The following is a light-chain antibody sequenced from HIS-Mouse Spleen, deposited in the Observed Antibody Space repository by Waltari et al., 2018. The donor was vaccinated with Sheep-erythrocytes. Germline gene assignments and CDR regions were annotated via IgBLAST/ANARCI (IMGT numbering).Light chain of an antibody. CDR2: EGS. Sequence: QSALTQPASVSGSPGQSITISCPGTSSDFGSYNLVSWYQQHPGKAPKLMIYEGSKRPSGVSNRFSGSKSGNTASLTISGLQAEDEADYYCCSYAGSYNHVFATGTKVTVL. J-gene: IGLJ1*01. CDR3: CSYAGSYNHV. CDR1: SSDFGSYNL. V-gene: IGLV2-23*01.